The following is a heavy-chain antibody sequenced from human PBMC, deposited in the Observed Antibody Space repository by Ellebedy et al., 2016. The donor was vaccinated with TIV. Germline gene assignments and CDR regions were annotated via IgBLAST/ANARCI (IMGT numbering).Heavy chain of an antibody. V-gene: IGHV1-24*01. CDR1: GYTLTELS. CDR3: ARDPYYYDSSGYWDY. D-gene: IGHD3-22*01. CDR2: FDPEDGET. J-gene: IGHJ4*02. Sequence: AASVKVSCKVSGYTLTELSMHWVRQAPGKGLEWMGGFDPEDGETIYAQKFQGRVTMTEDTSTDTAYMELRSLRSDDTAVYYWARDPYYYDSSGYWDYWGQGTLVTVSS.